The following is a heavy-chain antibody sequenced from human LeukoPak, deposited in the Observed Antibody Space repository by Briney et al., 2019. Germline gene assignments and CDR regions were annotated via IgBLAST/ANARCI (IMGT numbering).Heavy chain of an antibody. CDR2: IYHSGST. V-gene: IGHV4-4*02. J-gene: IGHJ4*02. Sequence: SETLSLTCAVSGGSISSSNYWSWVRQPPGKGLEWIGEIYHSGSTNYNPSLKSRVTISVDTSKNQFSLKLSSVTAADTAVYYCARVRGSYFRHFDYWGQGTLVTVSS. D-gene: IGHD1-26*01. CDR3: ARVRGSYFRHFDY. CDR1: GGSISSSNY.